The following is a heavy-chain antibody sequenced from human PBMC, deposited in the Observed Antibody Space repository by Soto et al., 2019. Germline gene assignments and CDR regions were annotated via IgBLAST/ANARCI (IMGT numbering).Heavy chain of an antibody. V-gene: IGHV1-18*01. D-gene: IGHD3-3*01. Sequence: QVQLVQSGAEVKKPGASVKVSCKASGYTFTSYGISWVRQAPGQGLEWMGWISAYNGNTNYAQKLQGRVTMTTDTSTSTADMELRRLRSDESAVYYCARVIWTRGPPVYWGKGTLVTVSS. CDR2: ISAYNGNT. CDR1: GYTFTSYG. CDR3: ARVIWTRGPPVY. J-gene: IGHJ4*02.